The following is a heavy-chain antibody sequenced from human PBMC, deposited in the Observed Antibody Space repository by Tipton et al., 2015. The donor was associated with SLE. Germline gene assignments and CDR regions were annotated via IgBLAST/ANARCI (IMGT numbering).Heavy chain of an antibody. D-gene: IGHD5-18*01. J-gene: IGHJ4*02. CDR1: GGSISSSSYY. CDR2: IYYSGST. Sequence: TLSLTCTVSGGSISSSSYYWGWIRQPPGKGLEWIGYIYYSGSTNYNPSLKSRVTISVDTSKNQFSLKLSSVTAADTAVYYCAREGYSYGPFDYWGQGTLVTVSS. V-gene: IGHV4-61*01. CDR3: AREGYSYGPFDY.